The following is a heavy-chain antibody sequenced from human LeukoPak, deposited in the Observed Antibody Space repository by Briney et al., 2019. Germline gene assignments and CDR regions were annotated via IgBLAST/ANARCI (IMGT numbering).Heavy chain of an antibody. CDR1: GFTFSTYW. CDR3: ARAPRFNSYFGY. CDR2: INGDGSST. V-gene: IGHV3-74*01. J-gene: IGHJ4*02. Sequence: QAGGSLRLSCAASGFTFSTYWMHWVRQAPGKGLVWVSRINGDGSSTTYADSVKGRFTISRDNAKNTMYLQMNSLRAEDTAVYYCARAPRFNSYFGYWGQRTLVTVSS. D-gene: IGHD2/OR15-2a*01.